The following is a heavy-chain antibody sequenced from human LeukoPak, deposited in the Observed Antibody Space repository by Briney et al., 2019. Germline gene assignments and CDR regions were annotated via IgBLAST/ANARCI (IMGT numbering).Heavy chain of an antibody. CDR3: ARTVGRTASLSY. V-gene: IGHV4-34*01. CDR2: INHRGVT. J-gene: IGHJ4*02. Sequence: SETLSLTCAVCGGSFSDYYWTWVRQPPGKGLEWIGEINHRGVTTYYPSLKSRVTISIDTYRNQFSLTMHPLTAADTAVYYCARTVGRTASLSYWGQGTLVTVSS. CDR1: GGSFSDYY. D-gene: IGHD4-4*01.